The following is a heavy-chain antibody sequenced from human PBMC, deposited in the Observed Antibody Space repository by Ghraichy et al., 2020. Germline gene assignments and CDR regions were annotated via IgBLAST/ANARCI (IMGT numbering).Heavy chain of an antibody. V-gene: IGHV4-34*01. J-gene: IGHJ5*02. D-gene: IGHD6-13*01. CDR1: GGSFSGYY. CDR3: ARGHRIVGSSWYTVSRGWFDP. Sequence: SETLSLTCAVYGGSFSGYYWSWIRQPPGKGLEWIGEINHSGSTNYNPSLKSRVTISVDTSKNQFSLKLSSVTAADTAVYYCARGHRIVGSSWYTVSRGWFDPWGQGTLVTVSS. CDR2: INHSGST.